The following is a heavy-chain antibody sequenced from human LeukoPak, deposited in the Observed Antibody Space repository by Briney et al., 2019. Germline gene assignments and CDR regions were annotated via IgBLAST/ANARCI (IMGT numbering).Heavy chain of an antibody. CDR1: GFTFSSYS. CDR2: ISSSSSTI. D-gene: IGHD6-19*01. V-gene: IGHV3-48*01. J-gene: IGHJ4*02. Sequence: QPGGSLRLSCAASGFTFSSYSMNWVRQAPGKGLEWVSYISSSSSTIYYADSVKGRFTISRDNSKNTLYLQMNSLRAEDTAVYYCAKRLAMTGTYHFDYWGQGTLVTVSS. CDR3: AKRLAMTGTYHFDY.